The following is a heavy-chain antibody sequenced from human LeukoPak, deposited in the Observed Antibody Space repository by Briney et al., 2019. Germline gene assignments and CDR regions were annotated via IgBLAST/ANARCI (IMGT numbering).Heavy chain of an antibody. D-gene: IGHD6-13*01. V-gene: IGHV1-2*02. Sequence: ASVKVSCKASGYTFTGYYMHWVRQAPRQGLERMGWINPNSGGTNYAQKFQGRVTMTRDTSISTAYMELSRLRSDDTAVYYCARDIARASAAAVNTYYYYGMDVWGQGTTVTVSS. CDR2: INPNSGGT. CDR1: GYTFTGYY. CDR3: ARDIARASAAAVNTYYYYGMDV. J-gene: IGHJ6*02.